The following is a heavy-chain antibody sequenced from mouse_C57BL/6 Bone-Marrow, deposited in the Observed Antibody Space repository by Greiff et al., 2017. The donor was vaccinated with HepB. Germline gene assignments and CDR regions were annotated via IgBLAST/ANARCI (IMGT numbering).Heavy chain of an antibody. CDR3: AKFYYGSSPFDY. D-gene: IGHD1-1*01. CDR1: GYSFTDYN. Sequence: VHVKQSGPELVKPGASVKISCKASGYSFTDYNMNWVKQSNGKSLEWIGVINPNYGTTSYNQKFKGKATLTVDQSSSTAYMQLNSLTSEDSAVYYCAKFYYGSSPFDYWGQGTTLTVSS. CDR2: INPNYGTT. J-gene: IGHJ2*01. V-gene: IGHV1-39*01.